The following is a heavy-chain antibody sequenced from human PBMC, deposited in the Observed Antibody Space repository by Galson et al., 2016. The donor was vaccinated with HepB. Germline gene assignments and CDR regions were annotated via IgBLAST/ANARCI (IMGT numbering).Heavy chain of an antibody. CDR1: GFTFSSYW. CDR2: INQGGVEK. CDR3: PRRLDTQGRIGGRGGGMDV. Sequence: SLRLSCAASGFTFSSYWMSWVRQAPGKGLEWVANINQGGVEKTYVVSVKGKITSSRDNAKTSLYLQSNSLGAADTALYYGPRRLDTQGRIGGRGGGMDVWGQGTTVTVFS. J-gene: IGHJ6*02. V-gene: IGHV3-7*01. D-gene: IGHD3-10*01.